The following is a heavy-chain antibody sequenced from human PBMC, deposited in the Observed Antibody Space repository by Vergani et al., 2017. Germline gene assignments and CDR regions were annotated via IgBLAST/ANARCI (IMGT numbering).Heavy chain of an antibody. V-gene: IGHV3-30*18. CDR3: AKSNLLRYFDWLLH. J-gene: IGHJ4*02. Sequence: QVQLVESGGGVVQPGRSLRLSCAASGFTFSSYGMHWVRQAPGKGLEWVAVISYDGSNKYYADSVKGRFTISRDNSKNTLYVQMNSLRAEDTAVYYCAKSNLLRYFDWLLHWSQGTLVTVSS. CDR2: ISYDGSNK. CDR1: GFTFSSYG. D-gene: IGHD3-9*01.